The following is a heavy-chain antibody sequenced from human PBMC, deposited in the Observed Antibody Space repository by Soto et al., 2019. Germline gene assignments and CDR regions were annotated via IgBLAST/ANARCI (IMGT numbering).Heavy chain of an antibody. V-gene: IGHV4-59*08. Sequence: SETLSLTCTVSGGSISSYYWSWIRQPPGKGLEWIGYIYYSGSTNYNPSLKSRVTISVDTSKNQFSLKLSSVTAADTAVYYCARHAAYCSSTSCSNYYYYYYMDVWGKGTTVTVSS. J-gene: IGHJ6*03. CDR1: GGSISSYY. CDR2: IYYSGST. CDR3: ARHAAYCSSTSCSNYYYYYYMDV. D-gene: IGHD2-2*01.